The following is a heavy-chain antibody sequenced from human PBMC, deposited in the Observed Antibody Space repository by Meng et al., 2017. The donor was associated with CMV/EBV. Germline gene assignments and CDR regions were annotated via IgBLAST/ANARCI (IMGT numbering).Heavy chain of an antibody. CDR3: ARGDYPYYFDY. Sequence: SCAASGFTLSSYWMHWVRQAPGKGLVWVSRINSDGSSTSYADSVKGRFTISRDNAKNTLYLQMNSLRAEDTAVYYCARGDYPYYFDYWGQGTLVTVSS. CDR2: INSDGSST. V-gene: IGHV3-74*01. J-gene: IGHJ4*02. D-gene: IGHD3-16*01. CDR1: GFTLSSYW.